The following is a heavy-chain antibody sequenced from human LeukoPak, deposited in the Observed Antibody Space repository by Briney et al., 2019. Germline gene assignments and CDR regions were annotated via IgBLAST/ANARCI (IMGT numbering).Heavy chain of an antibody. V-gene: IGHV1-69*04. CDR1: GGTFSSYA. CDR2: IIPIFGIA. CDR3: ARSGYSYGSRHYYFDY. J-gene: IGHJ4*02. Sequence: GSSVKVSCKASGGTFSSYAISWVRQAPGQGLEWMGRIIPIFGIANYAQKFQGRVTITADKSTSTAYMELSSLRSEDTAVYYCARSGYSYGSRHYYFDYWGQGTLDTVSS. D-gene: IGHD5-18*01.